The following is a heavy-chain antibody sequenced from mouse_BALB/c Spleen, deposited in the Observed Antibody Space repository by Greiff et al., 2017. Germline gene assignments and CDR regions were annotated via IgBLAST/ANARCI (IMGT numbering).Heavy chain of an antibody. CDR3: ARDYYGSRRAMDY. CDR2: IWAGGST. CDR1: GFSLTSYG. V-gene: IGHV2-9*02. Sequence: VQGVESGPGLVAPSQSLSITCTVSGFSLTSYGVHWVRQPPGKGLEWLGVIWAGGSTNYNSALMSRLSISKDNSKSQVFLKMNSLQTDDTAMYYCARDYYGSRRAMDYWGQGTSVTVSS. D-gene: IGHD2-2*01. J-gene: IGHJ4*01.